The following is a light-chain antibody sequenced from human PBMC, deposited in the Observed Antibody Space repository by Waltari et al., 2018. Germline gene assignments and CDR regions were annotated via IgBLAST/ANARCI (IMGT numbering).Light chain of an antibody. Sequence: IQMTQSPSALSASVGDRVTISCRASQNIYSNLAWYQQKPGKAPKLLIYAASSLQSGISARFSGSGSGRDITLTISSLQPEDSAAYYCQHYYDNPFTFGPGTKLDIE. CDR3: QHYYDNPFT. CDR1: QNIYSN. CDR2: AAS. V-gene: IGKV1-6*01. J-gene: IGKJ3*01.